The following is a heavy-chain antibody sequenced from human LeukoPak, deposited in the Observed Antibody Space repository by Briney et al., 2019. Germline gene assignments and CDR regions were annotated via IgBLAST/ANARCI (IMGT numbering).Heavy chain of an antibody. J-gene: IGHJ4*02. CDR1: GLTLSSYS. Sequence: GGSLRLSCAASGLTLSSYSMNWVRQAPGKGLEWVSYISSSTSTIYYADSVKGRFTISRDNAKNSLYLQMNSLRDEDTAVYYCAGDVSVGPNAYYFDYWGQGTLVTVSS. CDR3: AGDVSVGPNAYYFDY. V-gene: IGHV3-48*02. D-gene: IGHD1-26*01. CDR2: ISSSTSTI.